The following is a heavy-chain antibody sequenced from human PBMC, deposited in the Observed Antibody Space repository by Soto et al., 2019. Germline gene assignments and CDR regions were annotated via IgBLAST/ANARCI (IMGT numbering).Heavy chain of an antibody. CDR2: TYFRSRWYN. V-gene: IGHV6-1*01. Sequence: TLSLTCAISGDSVSSNTAAWHWIRQSPSRGLEWLGRTYFRSRWYNDYAVSVKSRITINADTSKNQFSLHLNSVSPEDTAVYYCARDLESGYSNYYYYMDCWGKATTVTVAS. J-gene: IGHJ6*03. CDR3: ARDLESGYSNYYYYMDC. D-gene: IGHD5-12*01. CDR1: GDSVSSNTAA.